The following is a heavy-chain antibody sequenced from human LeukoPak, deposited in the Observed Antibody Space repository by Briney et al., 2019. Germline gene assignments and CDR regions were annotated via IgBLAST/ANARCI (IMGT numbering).Heavy chain of an antibody. D-gene: IGHD6-19*01. CDR3: VKDSAGGGSGWYYFDH. CDR2: ISSNDGST. J-gene: IGHJ4*02. V-gene: IGHV3-64D*06. CDR1: GFTFNSNA. Sequence: GTLTLSCSASGFTFNSNAMHWVRQAPGKEREYVSAISSNDGSTYYADSVKGRLTSSRDNSKNPLYLQLSTLRAEDTAVYYCVKDSAGGGSGWYYFDHWGQGTLVTVSS.